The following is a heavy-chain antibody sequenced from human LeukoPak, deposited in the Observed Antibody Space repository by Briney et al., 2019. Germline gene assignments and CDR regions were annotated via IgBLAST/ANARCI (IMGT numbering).Heavy chain of an antibody. Sequence: PGGSLRLSCAASGFTFSSYAMSWVRQAPGKGLEWVSAISGGGGSTYYADSVKGRFTISRDNSKNTLYLQMNSLRAEDTAVYYCAKWESEATTGFDYWGQGTLVTVSS. CDR3: AKWESEATTGFDY. CDR2: ISGGGGST. V-gene: IGHV3-23*01. D-gene: IGHD1-26*01. J-gene: IGHJ4*02. CDR1: GFTFSSYA.